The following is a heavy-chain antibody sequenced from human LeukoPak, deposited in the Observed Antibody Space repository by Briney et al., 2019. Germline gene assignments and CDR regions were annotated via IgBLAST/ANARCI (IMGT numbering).Heavy chain of an antibody. V-gene: IGHV4-59*02. Sequence: PSDTLSLTCTVSGGSVSSHYWSWIRQPPGKGLEWIGDIYYTGSTNHNPSLKGRVTISVDTSENQFSLRLSSVTAADAAVYYCARDSIEGNYYQLYAFDLWGQGTMVTVSS. CDR1: GGSVSSHY. D-gene: IGHD1-26*01. CDR3: ARDSIEGNYYQLYAFDL. CDR2: IYYTGST. J-gene: IGHJ3*01.